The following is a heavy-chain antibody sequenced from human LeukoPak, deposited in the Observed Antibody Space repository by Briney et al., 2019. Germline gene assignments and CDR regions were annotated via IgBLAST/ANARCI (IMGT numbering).Heavy chain of an antibody. Sequence: GGSLRLSCAASGFTFSSYWMHWVRHAPGKGLVWVSRLNSDGSSTDYADSVKGRFTISRDNAKNTLYLQMNNLRAEDTAIYYCAKVHGSGSQYGDYWGQGTLVTVSP. CDR3: AKVHGSGSQYGDY. D-gene: IGHD3-10*01. CDR2: LNSDGSST. V-gene: IGHV3-74*01. CDR1: GFTFSSYW. J-gene: IGHJ4*02.